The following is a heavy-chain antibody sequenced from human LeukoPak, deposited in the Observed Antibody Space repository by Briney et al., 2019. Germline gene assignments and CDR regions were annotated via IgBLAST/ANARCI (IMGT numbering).Heavy chain of an antibody. D-gene: IGHD6-13*01. CDR1: GYTFTSYA. Sequence: ASVKVSCKASGYTFTSYAMHWVRQAPGQRLEWMGWINAGNGNTKYSQKFQGRVTITRDTSASTAYMELSSLRSEDTAVYYCARDKTGMTPYSSSWYGYWGQGTLVTVSS. J-gene: IGHJ4*02. V-gene: IGHV1-3*01. CDR2: INAGNGNT. CDR3: ARDKTGMTPYSSSWYGY.